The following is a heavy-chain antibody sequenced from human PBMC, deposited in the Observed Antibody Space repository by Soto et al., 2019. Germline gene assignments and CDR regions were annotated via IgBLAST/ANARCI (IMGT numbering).Heavy chain of an antibody. CDR1: GYTFTSYG. V-gene: IGHV1-18*01. Sequence: ASVKVSCKASGYTFTSYGISWVRQAPGQGLEWMGWISAYNGNTNYAQKLQGRVTMTTDTSTSTAYMELRSLRSDDTAVYYCARGQVSFGVVIGSYDYWGQGTLGTVSS. CDR3: ARGQVSFGVVIGSYDY. J-gene: IGHJ4*02. D-gene: IGHD3-3*01. CDR2: ISAYNGNT.